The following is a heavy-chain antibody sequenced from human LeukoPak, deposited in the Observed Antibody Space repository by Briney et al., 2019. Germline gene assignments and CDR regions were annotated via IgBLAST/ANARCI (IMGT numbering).Heavy chain of an antibody. V-gene: IGHV3-20*04. J-gene: IGHJ3*02. CDR1: GFTFDDYA. Sequence: GGSLRLSCEASGFTFDDYAMTWVRQAPGKGLEWVSGINWNGGNTGYADSVKGRFNISRGNAKNSLYLQMNTLRAEDTALYYCARGYDFWSGRLGDAFDIWGQGTMVTVSS. CDR3: ARGYDFWSGRLGDAFDI. CDR2: INWNGGNT. D-gene: IGHD3-3*01.